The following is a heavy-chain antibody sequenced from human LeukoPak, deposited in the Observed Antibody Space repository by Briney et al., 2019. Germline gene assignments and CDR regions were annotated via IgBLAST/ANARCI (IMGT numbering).Heavy chain of an antibody. J-gene: IGHJ4*02. CDR1: GGTFSSYA. D-gene: IGHD4-17*01. V-gene: IGHV1-18*01. CDR2: ISAYNGNT. CDR3: ARGEGMTTVPKEDY. Sequence: ASVKVSCKASGGTFSSYAISWVRQAPGQGLEWMGWISAYNGNTNYAQKLQGRVTMTTDTSTSTAYMELRSLRSDDTAVYYCARGEGMTTVPKEDYWGQGTLVTVSS.